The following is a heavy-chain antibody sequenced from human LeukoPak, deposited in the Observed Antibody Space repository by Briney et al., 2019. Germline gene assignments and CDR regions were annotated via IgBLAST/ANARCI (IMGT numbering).Heavy chain of an antibody. D-gene: IGHD3-3*01. CDR2: IKQDGREK. CDR3: ATVRYLEF. CDR1: GFTFSSNW. V-gene: IGHV3-7*01. Sequence: GGSLRLSCVASGFTFSSNWMSGVRQAPGKGLEWVANIKQDGREKYYVDSVKGRFTISRDNAKKSLYLHMNSLRAEDTAVYYCATVRYLEFWGQGILVTVSS. J-gene: IGHJ4*02.